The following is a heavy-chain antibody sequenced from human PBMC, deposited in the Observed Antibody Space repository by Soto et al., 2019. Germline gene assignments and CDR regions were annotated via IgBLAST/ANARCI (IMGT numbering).Heavy chain of an antibody. CDR3: EREVVLTKWYFDN. CDR1: GFTFSGYS. V-gene: IGHV3-30-3*01. CDR2: TSSDGGTK. J-gene: IGHJ4*02. D-gene: IGHD1-26*01. Sequence: GGSLRLSCATSGFTFSGYSMHWFRQAPGKGLEWVAVTSSDGGTKFYADSVKGRFTVSRDNAKNTLYLQMNSLRAEDTAVDFCEREVVLTKWYFDNWGQGISVTVSS.